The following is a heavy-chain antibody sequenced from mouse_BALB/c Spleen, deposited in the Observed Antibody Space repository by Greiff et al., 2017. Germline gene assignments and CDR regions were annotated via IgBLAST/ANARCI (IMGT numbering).Heavy chain of an antibody. J-gene: IGHJ4*01. Sequence: EVQVVESGGGLVQPGGSRKLSCAASGFTFSDYGMAWVRQAPGKGPEWVAFISNLAYSIYYADTVTGRFTISRENAKNTLYLEMSSLRSEDTAMYYCARERGKAMDYWGQGTSVTVSS. D-gene: IGHD1-1*02. CDR1: GFTFSDYG. V-gene: IGHV5-15*02. CDR3: ARERGKAMDY. CDR2: ISNLAYSI.